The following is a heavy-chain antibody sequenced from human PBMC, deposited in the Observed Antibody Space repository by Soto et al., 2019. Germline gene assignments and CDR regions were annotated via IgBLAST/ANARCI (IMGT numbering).Heavy chain of an antibody. D-gene: IGHD3-16*01. Sequence: GGSLRLSCAVSGFTFSSYGTHWVRQAPGKGLEWVAVMWYDGSNKYYADSVKGRFTISRDNSKNTLYLQMNSLRAEDTAIYYCARTWIRFGPNDYWGQGAPVTVSS. J-gene: IGHJ4*02. V-gene: IGHV3-33*01. CDR1: GFTFSSYG. CDR3: ARTWIRFGPNDY. CDR2: MWYDGSNK.